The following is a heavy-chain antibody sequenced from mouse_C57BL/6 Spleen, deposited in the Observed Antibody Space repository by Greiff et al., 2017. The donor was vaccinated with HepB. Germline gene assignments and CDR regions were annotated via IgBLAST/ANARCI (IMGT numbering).Heavy chain of an antibody. CDR3: ARDGGVFYAMDY. V-gene: IGHV5-16*01. Sequence: EVNVVESEGGLVQPGSSMKLSCTASGFTFSDYYMAWVRQVPEKGLEWVANINYDGSSTYYLDSLKSRFIISRDNAKNILYLQMSSLKSEDTATYYCARDGGVFYAMDYWGQGTSVTVSS. J-gene: IGHJ4*01. CDR2: INYDGSST. CDR1: GFTFSDYY.